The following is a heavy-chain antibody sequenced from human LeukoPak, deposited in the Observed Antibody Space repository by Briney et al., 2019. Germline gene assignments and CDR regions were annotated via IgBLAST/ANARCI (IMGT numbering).Heavy chain of an antibody. J-gene: IGHJ4*02. Sequence: GESLKISCKGSGYSFTSYWIGWVRQMPGKGLEWMGIIYPGDSDTRYSPSSQGQVTISADKSISTAYLQWSSLKASDTAMYYCARHGYYDSSGYYYMAAPADYWGQGTLVTVSS. CDR3: ARHGYYDSSGYYYMAAPADY. CDR2: IYPGDSDT. D-gene: IGHD3-22*01. CDR1: GYSFTSYW. V-gene: IGHV5-51*01.